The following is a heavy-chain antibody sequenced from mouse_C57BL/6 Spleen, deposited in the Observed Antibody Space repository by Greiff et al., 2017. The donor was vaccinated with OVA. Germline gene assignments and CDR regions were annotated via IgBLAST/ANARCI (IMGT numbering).Heavy chain of an antibody. CDR2: IRGDGST. J-gene: IGHJ3*01. V-gene: IGHV2-3*01. Sequence: VMLVESGPGLVAPSQSLSITCTVSGFSLTSYGVSWVRQPPGKGLEWLGEIRGDGSTNYHSALMSRLSISKDNSKRQVFLKLNSLQTDDTATYDCAKPGDGCYWLAYWGQGTLVTVSA. D-gene: IGHD2-3*01. CDR3: AKPGDGCYWLAY. CDR1: GFSLTSYG.